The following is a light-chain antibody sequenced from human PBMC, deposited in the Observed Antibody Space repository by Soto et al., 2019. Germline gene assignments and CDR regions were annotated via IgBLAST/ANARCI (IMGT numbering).Light chain of an antibody. V-gene: IGLV2-8*01. Sequence: QSVLTQPPSASGSPGQSVTISCTGAGTDVGQYNYVSWYQQHPGKAPKLLIHHVSRRPSGVPARFSGSKSGNTASLTVSGLQTEDEADYYCSLYTTASTYVFGTGTKVTVL. CDR1: GTDVGQYNY. CDR3: SLYTTASTYV. CDR2: HVS. J-gene: IGLJ1*01.